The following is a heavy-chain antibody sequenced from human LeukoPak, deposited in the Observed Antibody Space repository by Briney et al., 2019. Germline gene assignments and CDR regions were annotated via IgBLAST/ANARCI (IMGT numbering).Heavy chain of an antibody. V-gene: IGHV3-23*01. J-gene: IGHJ3*01. CDR2: ISGSASST. CDR1: GFTFSNYA. CDR3: AMRAVPRPRLYDAFDF. D-gene: IGHD2-2*02. Sequence: QPGGSLKLSCAASGFTFSNYAMSWVRQAPGKGLEWVSAISGSASSTYHADSVKGRFTICRDNSKKILYLQMSSLRADDTPVYYCAMRAVPRPRLYDAFDFWGQGTVVTVSS.